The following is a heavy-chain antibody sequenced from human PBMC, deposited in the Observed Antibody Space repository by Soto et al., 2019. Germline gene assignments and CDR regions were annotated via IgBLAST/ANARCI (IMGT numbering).Heavy chain of an antibody. CDR1: GGSISSSY. V-gene: IGHV4-59*08. D-gene: IGHD3-22*01. CDR3: ARLYYDSSGYYYFDY. Sequence: SETLSLTCTVSGGSISSSYWSWIRQPPGKGLEWIGYVYHSGSTNYNPSLKSRVTISVGTSKNQFSLKLSSVTAADTALYYCARLYYDSSGYYYFDYWGQGTLVTVS. J-gene: IGHJ4*02. CDR2: VYHSGST.